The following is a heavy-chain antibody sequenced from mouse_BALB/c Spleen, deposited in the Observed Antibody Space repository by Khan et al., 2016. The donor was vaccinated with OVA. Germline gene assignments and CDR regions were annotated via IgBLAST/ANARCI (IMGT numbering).Heavy chain of an antibody. CDR2: IYPYNDDT. CDR1: GYTFTSYV. V-gene: IGHV1S136*01. D-gene: IGHD2-14*01. Sequence: VQLQQSGPELVKPGASVKMSCKASGYTFTSYVMHWMRQKPGQGLEWIGYIYPYNDDTKFNEKFKGKATRTSDKSSSTAYMELSSLTSDDSAVYYCARNYRYDVYFDYWGQGTTLTVSS. J-gene: IGHJ2*01. CDR3: ARNYRYDVYFDY.